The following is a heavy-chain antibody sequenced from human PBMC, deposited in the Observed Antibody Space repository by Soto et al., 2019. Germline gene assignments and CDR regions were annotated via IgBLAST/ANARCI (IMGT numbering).Heavy chain of an antibody. J-gene: IGHJ6*03. CDR2: IYYSGST. V-gene: IGHV4-59*01. CDR3: AREVKDDFWSGYAPSPQGFYYYDMDV. D-gene: IGHD3-3*01. CDR1: SGSISSYY. Sequence: PSETLSLTCTVSSGSISSYYWSWIRQPPGKGLEWIGYIYYSGSTNYNPSLKSRVTISVDTSKNQFSLKLSSVTAADTAVYYCAREVKDDFWSGYAPSPQGFYYYDMDVWGKGTTVTVSS.